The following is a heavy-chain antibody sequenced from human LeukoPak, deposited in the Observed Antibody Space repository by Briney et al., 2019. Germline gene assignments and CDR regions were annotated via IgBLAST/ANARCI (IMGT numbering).Heavy chain of an antibody. J-gene: IGHJ4*02. CDR1: GFTVSSNY. CDR3: ARDGVSSGYYY. V-gene: IGHV3-66*01. D-gene: IGHD3-22*01. Sequence: GALRLSCVASGFTVSSNYMSWVRQAPGKGLEWVSVIYSGGSTYYADSVKGRFTISRDNSKNTLYLQMNSLRAEDTAVYYCARDGVSSGYYYWGQGTLVTVSS. CDR2: IYSGGST.